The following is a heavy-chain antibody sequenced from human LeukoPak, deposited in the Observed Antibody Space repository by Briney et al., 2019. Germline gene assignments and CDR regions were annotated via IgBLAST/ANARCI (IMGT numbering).Heavy chain of an antibody. V-gene: IGHV3-30*01. D-gene: IGHD6-6*01. J-gene: IGHJ4*02. CDR3: ARDQEYSSSLGY. CDR1: GFTFSSYA. Sequence: VGSLRLSCAASGFTFSSYAMHWVRQAPGKGLEWVAVISYDGSNKYYADSVKGRFTISRDNSKNTLYLQMNSLRAEDTAVYYCARDQEYSSSLGYWGQGTLVTVSS. CDR2: ISYDGSNK.